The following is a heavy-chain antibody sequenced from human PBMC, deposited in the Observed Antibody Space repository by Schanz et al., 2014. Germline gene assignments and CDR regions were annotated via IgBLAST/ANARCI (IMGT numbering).Heavy chain of an antibody. V-gene: IGHV3-15*01. J-gene: IGHJ5*02. CDR1: GFTFSNAW. D-gene: IGHD3-10*01. CDR3: STTPNFYASGTYSWFDP. CDR2: IKSRSDGGTT. Sequence: VRLVESGGGLVKPGGSLRLSCAASGFTFSNAWMTWVRQAQGKGLEWVGRIKSRSDGGTTDYAAPVKGRFIISRDDSRNTLYLQMSGLKTEDTAVYYCSTTPNFYASGTYSWFDPWGQGTRVTVSS.